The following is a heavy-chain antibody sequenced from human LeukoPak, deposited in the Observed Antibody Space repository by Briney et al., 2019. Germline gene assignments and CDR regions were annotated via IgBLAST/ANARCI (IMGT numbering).Heavy chain of an antibody. CDR1: GGSISSGSYY. Sequence: SETLSLTCTVSGGSISSGSYYWSWIRQPAGKGLEWIGRIYTSGSTNYNPSLKSRVTISVDTSKNQFSLKLTSVTAADTAVYYCARTSSDYVYALYHWGQGTQVTVSS. J-gene: IGHJ4*02. D-gene: IGHD4-17*01. CDR2: IYTSGST. CDR3: ARTSSDYVYALYH. V-gene: IGHV4-61*02.